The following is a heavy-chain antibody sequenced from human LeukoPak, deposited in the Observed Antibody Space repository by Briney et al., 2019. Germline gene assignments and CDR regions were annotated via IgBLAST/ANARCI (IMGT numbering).Heavy chain of an antibody. CDR3: AAQDGYITTYFDY. V-gene: IGHV4-59*01. J-gene: IGHJ4*02. Sequence: PSETLSLTCTVSGGSISSYYWSWIRQPPGKGLEWIGYIYYSGSTNYNPSLKSRVTISVDTSKNQFSLKLSSVTAADTAVYYCAAQDGYITTYFDYWGLGTLVTVSS. CDR1: GGSISSYY. CDR2: IYYSGST. D-gene: IGHD5-24*01.